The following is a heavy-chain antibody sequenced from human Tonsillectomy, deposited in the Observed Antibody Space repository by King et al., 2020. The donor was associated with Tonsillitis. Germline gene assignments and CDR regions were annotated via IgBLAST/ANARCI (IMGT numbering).Heavy chain of an antibody. J-gene: IGHJ6*02. CDR3: VKYETGILTGRGLDV. CDR2: IYWNDDE. CDR1: GFSLSTSGVG. V-gene: IGHV2-5*04. Sequence: ITLKESGPTLVKPTQTLTLTCTVSGFSLSTSGVGVAWIRQPPGKALEWLALIYWNDDERYSPSLKSRVTITKDTSKNQVGLTMIKMDPVDTATYFCVKYETGILTGRGLDVWGQGTTVSVSS. D-gene: IGHD3-9*01.